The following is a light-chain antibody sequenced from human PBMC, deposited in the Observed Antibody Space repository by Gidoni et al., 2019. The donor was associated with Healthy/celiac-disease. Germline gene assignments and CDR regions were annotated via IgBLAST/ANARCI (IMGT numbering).Light chain of an antibody. CDR2: GAS. CDR3: QQYGCSPGIFT. V-gene: IGKV3-20*01. CDR1: QRVSSSY. Sequence: EIALTQPLGNLSSSPGERATLSCRASQRVSSSYLAWYRHKPAPVPRLHIHGASGSATGIPDRFSVSGSGTGFTLTINILEPEDFAVYNCQQYGCSPGIFTFXPXTKVDIK. J-gene: IGKJ3*01.